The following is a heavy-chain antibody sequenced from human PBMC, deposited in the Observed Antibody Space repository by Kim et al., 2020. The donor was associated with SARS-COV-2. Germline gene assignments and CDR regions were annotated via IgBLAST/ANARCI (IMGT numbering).Heavy chain of an antibody. Sequence: GGSLRLSCAASGFTFTNYAMHWVRQAPGKGLEWVAVISYDGTNKYYADSVKGRFTISRDNSKNTLYLQMNSLRAEDTAVYYCARKVRSEVGYYFDYWGQGTLVTVSS. J-gene: IGHJ4*02. CDR2: ISYDGTNK. CDR1: GFTFTNYA. CDR3: ARKVRSEVGYYFDY. D-gene: IGHD3-10*01. V-gene: IGHV3-30*04.